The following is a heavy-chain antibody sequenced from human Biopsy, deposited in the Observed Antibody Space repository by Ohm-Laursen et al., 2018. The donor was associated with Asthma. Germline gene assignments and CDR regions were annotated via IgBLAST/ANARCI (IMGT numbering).Heavy chain of an antibody. CDR1: GFAVSRDH. Sequence: SLRLSCTAPGFAVSRDHMFWARQAPGKGLEWVSVIYSGGTSHTADSVRGRFTISRDYSKNTLYLQMHSLRAEDTAVYYRARGDSSNWSHYYFDYWDQGTLVTVSS. V-gene: IGHV3-53*01. J-gene: IGHJ4*02. CDR3: ARGDSSNWSHYYFDY. D-gene: IGHD3-22*01. CDR2: IYSGGTS.